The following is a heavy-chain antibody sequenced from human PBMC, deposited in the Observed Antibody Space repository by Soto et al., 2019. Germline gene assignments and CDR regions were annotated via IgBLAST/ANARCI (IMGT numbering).Heavy chain of an antibody. Sequence: QVQLVESGGGVVQPGRSLRLSCAASGFTFSSYAMHWVRQAPGKGLEWVAVISYDGSNKYYADAVKGRFTISRDNYKNTLYLQMNSLRAEDTAVYYCARDLWFGELMGAFEIWGPGTMVTGSS. CDR2: ISYDGSNK. CDR3: ARDLWFGELMGAFEI. J-gene: IGHJ3*02. CDR1: GFTFSSYA. D-gene: IGHD3-10*01. V-gene: IGHV3-30-3*01.